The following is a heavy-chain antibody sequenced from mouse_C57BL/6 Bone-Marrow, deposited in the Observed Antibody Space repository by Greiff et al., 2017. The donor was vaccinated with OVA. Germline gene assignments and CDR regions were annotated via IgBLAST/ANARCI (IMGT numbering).Heavy chain of an antibody. J-gene: IGHJ1*03. CDR3: ARRDFWYFDV. V-gene: IGHV1-76*01. CDR1: GYTFTDYY. Sequence: QVQLKESGAELVRPGASVKLSCKASGYTFTDYYINWVKQRPGQGLEWIARIYPGSGNTYYNEKFKGKATLTAEKSSSTAYMQLSSLTSEDSAVYFCARRDFWYFDVWGTGTTVTVSS. CDR2: IYPGSGNT.